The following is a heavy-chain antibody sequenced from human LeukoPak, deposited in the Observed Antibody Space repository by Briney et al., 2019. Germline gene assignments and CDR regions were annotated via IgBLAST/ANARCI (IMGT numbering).Heavy chain of an antibody. D-gene: IGHD1-20*01. V-gene: IGHV4-39*07. CDR1: GGSISSSSYY. Sequence: SETLSLTCTVSGGSISSSSYYWGWIRQPPGKGLEWIGTIYHSGSTFYNPSLKSRGTISVDTSKNQFSLKLSSVTAADTAVYYCARERGDNWNVGPWGQGTLVTVSS. CDR3: ARERGDNWNVGP. J-gene: IGHJ5*02. CDR2: IYHSGST.